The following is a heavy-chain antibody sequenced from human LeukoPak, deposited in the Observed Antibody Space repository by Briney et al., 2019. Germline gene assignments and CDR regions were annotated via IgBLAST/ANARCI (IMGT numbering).Heavy chain of an antibody. J-gene: IGHJ6*02. D-gene: IGHD2-2*01. V-gene: IGHV1-8*01. CDR1: GYTFTSYD. CDR3: ARFPFCSSTSCTKIFYYYYGMDV. CDR2: MNPNSGNT. Sequence: ASVKVSCKASGYTFTSYDINWVRQATGQGLEWMGWMNPNSGNTGYAQKFQGRVTMTRNTSISTAYMELSSPRSEDTAVYYCARFPFCSSTSCTKIFYYYYGMDVWGQGTTVTVSS.